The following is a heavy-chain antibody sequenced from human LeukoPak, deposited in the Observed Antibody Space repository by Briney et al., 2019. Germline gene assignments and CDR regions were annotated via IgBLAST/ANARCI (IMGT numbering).Heavy chain of an antibody. Sequence: GESLKISCKGSGYSFTSYWIGSVRQMPGKGLEWMGIIYPGDSDTRYSPSFQGQVTISADKSISTAYLQWSSLKASDTAMYYCARVYYGSGSYYNWFDPWGQGTLVTVSS. J-gene: IGHJ5*02. V-gene: IGHV5-51*01. CDR3: ARVYYGSGSYYNWFDP. CDR1: GYSFTSYW. CDR2: IYPGDSDT. D-gene: IGHD3-10*01.